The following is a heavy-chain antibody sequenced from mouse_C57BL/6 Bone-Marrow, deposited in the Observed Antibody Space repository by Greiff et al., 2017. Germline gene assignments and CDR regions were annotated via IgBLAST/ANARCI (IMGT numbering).Heavy chain of an antibody. Sequence: QVQLQQPGPELVRPGASVKISCKAPGYTFTSYWMQWVRQRPGQGLEWIGEIVPAGGITNYNEKFKGKATLTVDTSSSTAYMQLSSLTSEDSAVYYCAREEVSITTAMAYWGQGTLVTVSA. CDR3: AREEVSITTAMAY. V-gene: IGHV1-56*01. J-gene: IGHJ3*01. D-gene: IGHD2-4*01. CDR2: IVPAGGIT. CDR1: GYTFTSYW.